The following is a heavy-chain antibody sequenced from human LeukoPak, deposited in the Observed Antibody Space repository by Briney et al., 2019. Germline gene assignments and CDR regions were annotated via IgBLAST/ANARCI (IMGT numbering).Heavy chain of an antibody. CDR2: IYPDDSDT. CDR3: ARPGKGYCSGGSCYSLAFDI. V-gene: IGHV5-51*01. CDR1: GYRFISYW. Sequence: PGESLKISCKGSGYRFISYWIAWVRQMPGKGLEWMGIIYPDDSDTRYSPSFQGQVTISVDKSISTAYLQWSSLKASDTAMYYCARPGKGYCSGGSCYSLAFDIWGQGTMVTVSS. J-gene: IGHJ3*02. D-gene: IGHD2-15*01.